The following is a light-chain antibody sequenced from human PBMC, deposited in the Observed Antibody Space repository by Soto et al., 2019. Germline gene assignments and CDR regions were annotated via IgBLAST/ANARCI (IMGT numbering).Light chain of an antibody. J-gene: IGKJ1*01. CDR2: LGS. V-gene: IGKV2-28*01. CDR3: MQALQTPRT. CDR1: QSLLHSNGYNY. Sequence: DIVMTQSPLSLPVTPGEPASISCRSSQSLLHSNGYNYLDWYLQKPGQSPKLLIYLGSNRASGVTDRFSGSGSGTDFTLKISRVEAEYVGVYYCMQALQTPRTFGQGAKVEIK.